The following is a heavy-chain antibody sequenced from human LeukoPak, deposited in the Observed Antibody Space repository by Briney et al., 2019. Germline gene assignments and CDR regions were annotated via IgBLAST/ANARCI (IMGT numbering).Heavy chain of an antibody. CDR2: IDPSDSYT. D-gene: IGHD3-16*01. Sequence: GDSLRISCKGSGYSFTSYWTSWVRQMPGKGLEWMGRIDPSDSYTNYNPSFQGHVTLSADKSINTAYLQWSSLRASDTAMYHCARHRGLAEYDYRGQGTLVNVSS. CDR3: ARHRGLAEYDY. J-gene: IGHJ4*02. V-gene: IGHV5-10-1*01. CDR1: GYSFTSYW.